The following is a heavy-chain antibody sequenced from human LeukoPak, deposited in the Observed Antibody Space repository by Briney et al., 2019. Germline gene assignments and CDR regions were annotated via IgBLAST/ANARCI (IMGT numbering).Heavy chain of an antibody. CDR1: GFSLSDVY. J-gene: IGHJ6*02. CDR3: ARPNYFGSGSYFYYYGMDV. CDR2: ISSSSGYI. Sequence: GGSLRLSCAASGFSLSDVYMSWIRQAPGKGLEWVSSISSSSGYIFYADSVKGRFTISRDNAKNSLYLQMNSLRAEDTAVYYCARPNYFGSGSYFYYYGMDVWGQGTTVTASS. V-gene: IGHV3-11*06. D-gene: IGHD3-10*01.